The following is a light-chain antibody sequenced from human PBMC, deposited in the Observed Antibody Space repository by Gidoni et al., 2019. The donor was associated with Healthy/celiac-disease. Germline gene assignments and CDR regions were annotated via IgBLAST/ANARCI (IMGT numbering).Light chain of an antibody. CDR3: QKYNSAPP. CDR2: AAS. Sequence: DIQMTQSTSSLSASVGDRVTITCRASQGISNYLAWYQQKTGKVPKLLIYAASTLQSGVPSRFSGSGSGTDFTLTISSLQPEDVATYYCQKYNSAPPFGPGTKVDIK. CDR1: QGISNY. J-gene: IGKJ3*01. V-gene: IGKV1-27*01.